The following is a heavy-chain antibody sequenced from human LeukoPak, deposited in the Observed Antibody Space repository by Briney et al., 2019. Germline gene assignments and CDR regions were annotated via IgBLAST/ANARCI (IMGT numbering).Heavy chain of an antibody. V-gene: IGHV3-11*01. CDR1: GFAFSDHY. D-gene: IGHD5-18*01. J-gene: IGHJ4*02. CDR2: ISNSADTI. Sequence: TPGRSLRLSCAASGFAFSDHYMSWVRQAPGKGLEXXXYISNSADTIYYADSVKGRFTISRDNAKRSVFLHMSSLRAEDTAVYYCASGYTYGYVQSFDYWGQGTLVTVSS. CDR3: ASGYTYGYVQSFDY.